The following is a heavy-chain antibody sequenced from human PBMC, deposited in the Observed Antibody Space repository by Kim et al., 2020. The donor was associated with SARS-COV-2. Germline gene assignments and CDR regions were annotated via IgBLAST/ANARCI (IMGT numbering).Heavy chain of an antibody. J-gene: IGHJ4*02. CDR1: GFSISDYA. CDR2: GSGGDT. V-gene: IGHV3-23*01. CDR3: GKGAAGNFDS. D-gene: IGHD6-19*01. Sequence: GGSLRLSCAASGFSISDYAMSWVRQAPGKGLEWVCGSGGDTFYADSVEGRFTVARDNSKNTLILQMNSLSAEDTAVYYCGKGAAGNFDSWGQGTLVTVSS.